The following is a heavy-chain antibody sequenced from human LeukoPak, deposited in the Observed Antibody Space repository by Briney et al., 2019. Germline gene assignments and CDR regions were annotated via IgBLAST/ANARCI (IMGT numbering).Heavy chain of an antibody. D-gene: IGHD3-3*01. V-gene: IGHV4-38-2*02. Sequence: PSETLSLTCTVSGYSISSGYYWGWIRQPPGKGLEWIGSIYHSGSTYYNPSLKSRVTISVDTSKNQFSLKLSSVTAADTAVYYCASVWKIFGVVIGLDYWGQGTLVTVSS. CDR2: IYHSGST. CDR1: GYSISSGYY. CDR3: ASVWKIFGVVIGLDY. J-gene: IGHJ4*02.